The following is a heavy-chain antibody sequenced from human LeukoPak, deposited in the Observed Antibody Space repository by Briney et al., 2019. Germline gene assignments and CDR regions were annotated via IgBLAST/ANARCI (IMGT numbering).Heavy chain of an antibody. CDR3: ARTADGEFDV. CDR1: GFSFGDFY. J-gene: IGHJ4*02. CDR2: INNPGTTI. D-gene: IGHD4-17*01. V-gene: IGHV3-11*01. Sequence: RAGGSLRLSCVASGFSFGDFYMNWIRQAPGKALEGVAFINNPGTTIHYADSVRGRFTISRDNAKSSLSLQINSLRVEDTAVYYCARTADGEFDVWGQGTLVTVSS.